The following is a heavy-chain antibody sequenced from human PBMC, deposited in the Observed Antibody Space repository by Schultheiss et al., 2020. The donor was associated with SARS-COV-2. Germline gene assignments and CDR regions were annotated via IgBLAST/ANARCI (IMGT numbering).Heavy chain of an antibody. J-gene: IGHJ4*02. CDR3: ARDRHQWLLPFDY. V-gene: IGHV3-21*01. CDR1: GFTASSNY. D-gene: IGHD3-22*01. Sequence: GESLKISCAASGFTASSNYMSWVRQAPGKGLEWVSSISSSSSYIYYADSVKGRFTISRDNAKNSLYLQMNSLRAEDTAVYYCARDRHQWLLPFDYWGQGTLVTVSS. CDR2: ISSSSSYI.